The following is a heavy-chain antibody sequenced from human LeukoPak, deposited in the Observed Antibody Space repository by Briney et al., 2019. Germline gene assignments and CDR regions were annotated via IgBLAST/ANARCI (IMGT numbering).Heavy chain of an antibody. V-gene: IGHV3-23*01. CDR3: AKAITFGATSKRYYFDY. D-gene: IGHD3-16*01. CDR2: ISGSGGST. CDR1: GFTFSSYA. Sequence: GGSLRLSCAASGFTFSSYAMSWVRQAPGKGLEWVSAISGSGGSTYYADSVKGRFTISRDNSKNTLYLQMNSLRAGDTAVYYCAKAITFGATSKRYYFDYWGQGTLVTVSS. J-gene: IGHJ4*02.